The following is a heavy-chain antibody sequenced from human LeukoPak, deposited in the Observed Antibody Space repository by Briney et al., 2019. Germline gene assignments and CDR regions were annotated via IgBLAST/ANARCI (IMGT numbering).Heavy chain of an antibody. D-gene: IGHD5-12*01. CDR2: INPSGGST. V-gene: IGHV1-46*01. CDR3: ARDGGYDPGYYYYGMDV. J-gene: IGHJ6*02. CDR1: GYTFTNYY. Sequence: GPVKVSCKASGYTFTNYYMHWVRQAPGQGLEWMGKINPSGGSTSYAQKFQGRVTMTRDTSTSTVYMELSSLRSEDTAVYYCARDGGYDPGYYYYGMDVWGQGTTVTVSS.